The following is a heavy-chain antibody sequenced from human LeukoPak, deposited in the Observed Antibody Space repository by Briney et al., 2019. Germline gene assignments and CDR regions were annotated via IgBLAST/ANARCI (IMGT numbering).Heavy chain of an antibody. V-gene: IGHV1-2*02. Sequence: ASVKASCKASGYTFTGYYMHWVRQAPGQGLEWMGWINPNSGGTNYAQKFQGRVTMTRDTSISTAYMELSRLRSDDTAVYYCARGPYYYDSSGYYGVWGQGTPVTVSS. J-gene: IGHJ4*02. CDR2: INPNSGGT. D-gene: IGHD3-22*01. CDR1: GYTFTGYY. CDR3: ARGPYYYDSSGYYGV.